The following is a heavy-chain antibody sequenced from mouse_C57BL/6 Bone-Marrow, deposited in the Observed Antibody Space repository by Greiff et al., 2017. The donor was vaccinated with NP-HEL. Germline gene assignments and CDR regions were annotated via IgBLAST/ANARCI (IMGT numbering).Heavy chain of an antibody. D-gene: IGHD1-3*01. J-gene: IGHJ1*03. V-gene: IGHV7-1*01. Sequence: EVKLVESGGGLVQSGRSLRLSCATSGFTFSDFYMEWVRQAPGKGLEWIAASRNKANDYTSDYSASVKGRFIVSRDTSQSILYLQMNALRAEDTAIYYCARDASNNYFDDWGTGTTVTVSS. CDR3: ARDASNNYFDD. CDR1: GFTFSDFY. CDR2: SRNKANDYTS.